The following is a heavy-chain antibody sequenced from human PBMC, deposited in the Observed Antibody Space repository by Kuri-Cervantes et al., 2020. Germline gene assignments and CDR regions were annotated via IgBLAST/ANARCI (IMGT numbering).Heavy chain of an antibody. CDR1: GFTFSSYA. CDR2: ISYDGSNK. CDR3: ARVGYDILTGSDNWFDP. V-gene: IGHV3-30-3*01. J-gene: IGHJ5*02. Sequence: GESLKISCAASGFTFSSYAMHWVRQAPGKGLEWVAVISYDGSNKYYADSVKGRFTISRDKSKNTLYLQMNSLRAEDTAVYYCARVGYDILTGSDNWFDPWGQGTLVTVSS. D-gene: IGHD3-9*01.